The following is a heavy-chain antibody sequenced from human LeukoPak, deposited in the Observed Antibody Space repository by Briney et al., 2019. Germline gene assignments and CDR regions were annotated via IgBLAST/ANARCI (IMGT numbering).Heavy chain of an antibody. D-gene: IGHD3-22*01. J-gene: IGHJ4*02. CDR3: ARVRYYDSSGYYSFDY. CDR2: IIPIFGTA. V-gene: IGHV1-69*13. CDR1: GGTFSSYA. Sequence: ASVKVSCKASGGTFSSYAISWVRQAPGQGLEWMGGIIPIFGTANYAQKFQGRVTITADESTSTAYMELSSLRSDDTAVYYCARVRYYDSSGYYSFDYWGQGTLVTVSS.